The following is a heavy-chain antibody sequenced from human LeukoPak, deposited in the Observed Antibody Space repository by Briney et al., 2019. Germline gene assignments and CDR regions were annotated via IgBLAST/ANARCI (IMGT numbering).Heavy chain of an antibody. Sequence: GASVKVSCKASGYTFTSYGISCVRQAPGQGLEWMGWISAYNGNTNYAQKPQGRVTMTTDTSTSTAYMELRSLRSDDTAVYYCARFLQTAGYYYDSSGFLDYWGQGTLVTVSS. CDR2: ISAYNGNT. CDR1: GYTFTSYG. V-gene: IGHV1-18*01. J-gene: IGHJ4*02. CDR3: ARFLQTAGYYYDSSGFLDY. D-gene: IGHD3-22*01.